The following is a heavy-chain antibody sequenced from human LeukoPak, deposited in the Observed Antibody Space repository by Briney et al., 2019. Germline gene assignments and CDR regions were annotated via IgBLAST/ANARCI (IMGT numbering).Heavy chain of an antibody. J-gene: IGHJ3*02. CDR2: ISSSSSYI. CDR1: VLRFSSYS. D-gene: IGHD3-3*01. Sequence: WGSLRLSCAASVLRFSSYSMNWVRQAPGKGLEWVSSISSSSSYIYYADSVKGRFTVSRDNAKKSLYLQMNSLRAEDTAVFYCARSEWQTDAFDIWGQGTTVTVSS. V-gene: IGHV3-21*03. CDR3: ARSEWQTDAFDI.